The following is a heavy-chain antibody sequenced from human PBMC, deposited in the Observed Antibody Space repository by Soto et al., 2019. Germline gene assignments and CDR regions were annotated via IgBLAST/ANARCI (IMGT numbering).Heavy chain of an antibody. J-gene: IGHJ4*02. CDR2: VYYTGST. CDR1: GGSISGSY. CDR3: ARRLFSSTWPSYFDY. D-gene: IGHD6-13*01. Sequence: SETLSLTCSVSGGSISGSYWSWIRQSPGKGLEWLGYVYYTGSTNYSPSLRSRVSISVDTSKNEFSLKVSSVTAADTAVYYCARRLFSSTWPSYFDYWGQGTLVTVSS. V-gene: IGHV4-59*08.